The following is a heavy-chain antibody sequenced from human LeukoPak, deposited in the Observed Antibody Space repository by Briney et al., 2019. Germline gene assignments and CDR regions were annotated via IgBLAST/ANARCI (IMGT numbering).Heavy chain of an antibody. CDR1: GYTFTSYG. CDR2: ISAYNGNT. CDR3: ARGVGNEGLTI. V-gene: IGHV1-18*01. J-gene: IGHJ3*02. D-gene: IGHD1-26*01. Sequence: ASVKVSCKASGYTFTSYGISWVRQAPGQGLEWMGWISAYNGNTGYAQKFQGRVTMTTETFTSTADMEVTSLRSDDTAVYYCARGVGNEGLTIWGQGTLVTVSS.